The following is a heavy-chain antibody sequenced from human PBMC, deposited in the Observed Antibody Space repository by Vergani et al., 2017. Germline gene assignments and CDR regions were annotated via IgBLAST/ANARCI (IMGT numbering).Heavy chain of an antibody. CDR2: ISYDGSNK. D-gene: IGHD6-13*01. Sequence: QVQLVESGGGVVQPGRSLRLSCAASGFTFSSYGMHWVHQAPGKGLEWVAVISYDGSNKYYADSVKGRFTISRDNSKNTLYLQMNSLRAEDTAVYYCAKPRSPYSSSHRSGMDVWGQGTTVTVSS. J-gene: IGHJ6*02. V-gene: IGHV3-30*18. CDR1: GFTFSSYG. CDR3: AKPRSPYSSSHRSGMDV.